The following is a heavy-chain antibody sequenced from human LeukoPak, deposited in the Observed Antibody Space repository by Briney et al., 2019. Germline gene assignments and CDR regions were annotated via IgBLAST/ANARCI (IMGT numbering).Heavy chain of an antibody. D-gene: IGHD2-2*01. V-gene: IGHV1-69*01. CDR2: IIPIFGTA. CDR3: ASGGVPAAIGYFDY. Sequence: ASVKVSCTASGGTFSSYAISWVRQAPGQGLEWMGGIIPIFGTANYAQKFQGRVTITADESTSTAYMELSSLRSEDTAVYYCASGGVPAAIGYFDYWGQGTLVTVSS. CDR1: GGTFSSYA. J-gene: IGHJ4*02.